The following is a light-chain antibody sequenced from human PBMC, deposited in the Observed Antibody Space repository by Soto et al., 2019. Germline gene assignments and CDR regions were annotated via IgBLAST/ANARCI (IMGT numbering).Light chain of an antibody. CDR2: DAS. Sequence: EIVLTQSPATLSLSPGERATLSCRASQSVSSYLAWYQQKPGQAPRLLIYDASNRATGIPARFSGSGSGTDFTLTISSLEPEDFAVYYCQQRSNSLALTVGGGNKVEIK. J-gene: IGKJ4*01. CDR3: QQRSNSLALT. V-gene: IGKV3-11*01. CDR1: QSVSSY.